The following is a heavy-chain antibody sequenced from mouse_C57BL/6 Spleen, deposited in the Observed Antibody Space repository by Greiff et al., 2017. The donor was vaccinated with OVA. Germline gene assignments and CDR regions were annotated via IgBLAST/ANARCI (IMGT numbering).Heavy chain of an antibody. Sequence: EVHLVESGPGMVKPSQSLSLTCTVTGYSITSGYDWHWIRHFPGNKLEWMGYISYSGSTNYNPSLKSRISITHDTSKNHFFLKLNSVTTEDTATYYCARGTDDSSGYRYAMDYWGQGTSVTVSS. V-gene: IGHV3-1*01. J-gene: IGHJ4*01. D-gene: IGHD3-2*02. CDR1: GYSITSGYD. CDR3: ARGTDDSSGYRYAMDY. CDR2: ISYSGST.